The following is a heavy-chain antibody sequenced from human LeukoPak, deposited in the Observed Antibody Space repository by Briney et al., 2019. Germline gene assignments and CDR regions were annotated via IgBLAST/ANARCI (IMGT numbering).Heavy chain of an antibody. J-gene: IGHJ3*02. CDR1: GFTFSSYA. D-gene: IGHD6-19*01. V-gene: IGHV3-23*01. Sequence: GGSLRLSCAASGFTFSSYAMSWVRQVPGKGLEWVSVISGSGDSTYYADSVKGRFTISRDNAKNSLYLQMNSLRAEDTAVYYCARESVAGTVSFDIWGQGTMVTVSS. CDR2: ISGSGDST. CDR3: ARESVAGTVSFDI.